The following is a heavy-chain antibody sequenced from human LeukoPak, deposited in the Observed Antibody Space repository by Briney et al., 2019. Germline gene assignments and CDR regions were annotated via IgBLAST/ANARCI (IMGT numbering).Heavy chain of an antibody. D-gene: IGHD1-26*01. Sequence: ASVKVSFKASGGTFSSYAISWVRQAPGQGLEWMGGIIPIFGTANYAQKFQGRVTITADESTSTAYMELSSLRSEYTAVYYCARERPLVGWFDPWGQGTLVTVSS. CDR3: ARERPLVGWFDP. J-gene: IGHJ5*02. CDR1: GGTFSSYA. V-gene: IGHV1-69*13. CDR2: IIPIFGTA.